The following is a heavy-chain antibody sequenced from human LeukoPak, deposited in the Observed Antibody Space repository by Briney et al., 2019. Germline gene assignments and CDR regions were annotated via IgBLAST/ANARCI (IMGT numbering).Heavy chain of an antibody. D-gene: IGHD6-13*01. CDR1: GFTFTGSY. J-gene: IGHJ4*02. CDR3: ARQGAAASFDY. V-gene: IGHV1-2*02. Sequence: RASVKVSCKASGFTFTGSYMHWVRQAPGQRLEWMGWINAYSGGTNYAQNFQGRVTMTRDTSISTAYMELTRLRSDDTAVYYCARQGAAASFDYWGQGTPVTVPS. CDR2: INAYSGGT.